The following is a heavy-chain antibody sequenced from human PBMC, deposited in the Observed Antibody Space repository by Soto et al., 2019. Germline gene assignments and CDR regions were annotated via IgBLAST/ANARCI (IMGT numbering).Heavy chain of an antibody. CDR2: IYYSGST. D-gene: IGHD6-25*01. J-gene: IGHJ4*02. V-gene: IGHV4-39*01. CDR1: GGSISSSSYY. CDR3: ARPRREAAGYYFDY. Sequence: SETLSLTCTVSGGSISSSSYYWGWIRQPPGKGLEWIGSIYYSGSTYYNPSLKSRVTISVDTSKNQFSLKLSSVTAADTAVYYCARPRREAAGYYFDYWGQGTLVTVSS.